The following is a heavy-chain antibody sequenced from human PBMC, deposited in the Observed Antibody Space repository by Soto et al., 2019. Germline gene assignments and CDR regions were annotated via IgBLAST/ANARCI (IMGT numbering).Heavy chain of an antibody. Sequence: SETLSLTCAVSGASVGSGGWWSWVRQPPGKGLEWIAEIFHDGNTNYSPSLKSRVTISVDKSQNQFSLNVYSVTAADTAVYYCARHEGWTGPDQWGQGTLVTVSS. CDR2: IFHDGNT. V-gene: IGHV4-4*02. J-gene: IGHJ5*02. CDR1: GASVGSGGW. CDR3: ARHEGWTGPDQ. D-gene: IGHD2-8*02.